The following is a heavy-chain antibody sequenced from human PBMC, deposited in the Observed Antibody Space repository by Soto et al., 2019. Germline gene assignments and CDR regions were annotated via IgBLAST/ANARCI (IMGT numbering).Heavy chain of an antibody. J-gene: IGHJ3*01. V-gene: IGHV3-23*01. CDR2: ISGGGDGT. CDR1: GFTFYNYA. Sequence: EVQLLESGGGLVRPGGSLRLSCAASGFTFYNYAMNWVRQAPGKGLEWVSTISGGGDGTYYADSVKGRFTISRDNSRKTVYLQMNSLRAEDTAVYYCAKKGLGSLATYCTTGDCHYAFDVWGQGTLVTVSS. CDR3: AKKGLGSLATYCTTGDCHYAFDV. D-gene: IGHD2-8*01.